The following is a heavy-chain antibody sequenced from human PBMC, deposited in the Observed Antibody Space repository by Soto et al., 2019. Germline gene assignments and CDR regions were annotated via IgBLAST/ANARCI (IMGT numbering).Heavy chain of an antibody. V-gene: IGHV3-72*01. CDR3: ARDQYCGGSTCYRTGMYV. J-gene: IGHJ6*02. Sequence: DVQLVESGGGLVQPGGSLRLSCAASGFTFSDHYMDWVRQAPGKGLEWVGRTRNKVTGYTTEYAASVEGRFTISRDDSKNSLYLQMNSLKTEDTAVYYCARDQYCGGSTCYRTGMYVWGQGTTVTVSS. D-gene: IGHD2-2*01. CDR2: TRNKVTGYTT. CDR1: GFTFSDHY.